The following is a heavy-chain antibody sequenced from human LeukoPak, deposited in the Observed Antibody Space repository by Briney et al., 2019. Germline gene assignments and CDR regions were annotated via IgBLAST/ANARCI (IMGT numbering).Heavy chain of an antibody. V-gene: IGHV3-15*01. J-gene: IGHJ4*02. Sequence: ETLSLTCDVSGDSFRGYYWTWVRQAPGKGLEWVGRIKSKTDGGTTDYAAPVKGRFTISRDDSKNTLYLQMNSLKTEDTVVYYCTTDPRGARFGELSLSYFDYWGQGTLVTVSS. D-gene: IGHD3-10*01. CDR1: GDSFRGYY. CDR3: TTDPRGARFGELSLSYFDY. CDR2: IKSKTDGGTT.